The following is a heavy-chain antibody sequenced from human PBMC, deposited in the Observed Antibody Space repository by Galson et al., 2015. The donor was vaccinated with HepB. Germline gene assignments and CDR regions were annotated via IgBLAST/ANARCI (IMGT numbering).Heavy chain of an antibody. V-gene: IGHV1-46*01. CDR1: GYTFTRNY. Sequence: SVKVSCKASGYTFTRNYMHWVRQAPGQGLEWIGMINPTGDTTSYAQKFQDRVTMTRETSTSTLYLELSSLRSDDTAIYYCARGGMATLGGPTFDFWGQGTLVTVSS. CDR2: INPTGDTT. D-gene: IGHD5-24*01. J-gene: IGHJ4*02. CDR3: ARGGMATLGGPTFDF.